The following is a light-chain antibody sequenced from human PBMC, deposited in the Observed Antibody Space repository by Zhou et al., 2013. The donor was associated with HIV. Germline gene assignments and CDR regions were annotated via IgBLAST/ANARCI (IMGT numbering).Light chain of an antibody. Sequence: EIVMTQSPATLSVSPGERATLSCRASQSVSSNLAWYQQKPGQAPRLLIYGASTRATGIPARFSGSGSGTEFTLTISSMQSEDFAVYYCQQYNNWPRHTLGQGTKLEIK. CDR3: QQYNNWPRHT. V-gene: IGKV3-15*01. CDR1: QSVSSN. J-gene: IGKJ2*01. CDR2: GAS.